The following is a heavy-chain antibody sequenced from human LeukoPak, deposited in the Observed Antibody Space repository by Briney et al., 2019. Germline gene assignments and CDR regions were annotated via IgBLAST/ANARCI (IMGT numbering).Heavy chain of an antibody. Sequence: QPGRSLRLSCAASGFTFSSYGMHWVRQAPGKGLEWVAVISYDGSNKYYADSVKGRFTISRDNSKNTLYLQMNSLRAEDTAVYYCASRPGYWGQGTLVTVSS. V-gene: IGHV3-30*03. CDR1: GFTFSSYG. J-gene: IGHJ4*02. D-gene: IGHD2-2*01. CDR3: ASRPGY. CDR2: ISYDGSNK.